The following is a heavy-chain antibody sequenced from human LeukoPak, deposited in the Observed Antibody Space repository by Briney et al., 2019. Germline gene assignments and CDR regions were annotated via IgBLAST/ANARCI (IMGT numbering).Heavy chain of an antibody. D-gene: IGHD1-26*01. CDR3: ASDDSGSFVFDY. Sequence: GASVKDSCKASGYTFTSYYMHGVRQAPGQGLEWMGLINPRGGSTSYAQKFQGRVTMTRDMSTSTVYMELSSLRSEDTAVYYCASDDSGSFVFDYWGQGTLVTVSS. V-gene: IGHV1-46*01. CDR2: INPRGGST. J-gene: IGHJ4*02. CDR1: GYTFTSYY.